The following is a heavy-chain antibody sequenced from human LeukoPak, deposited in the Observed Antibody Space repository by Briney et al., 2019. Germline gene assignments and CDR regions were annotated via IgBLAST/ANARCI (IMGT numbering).Heavy chain of an antibody. CDR2: MNPNSGNT. V-gene: IGHV1-8*01. Sequence: ASVKVSXKASGYTFTSYDINWMRQATGQGLEWIGWMNPNSGNTGYAQKFQGRVTMTRNTSISTAYMELSSLRSEDTAVYYCARGLTQISSGWDDYWGQGTLVTVSS. D-gene: IGHD6-19*01. CDR3: ARGLTQISSGWDDY. J-gene: IGHJ4*02. CDR1: GYTFTSYD.